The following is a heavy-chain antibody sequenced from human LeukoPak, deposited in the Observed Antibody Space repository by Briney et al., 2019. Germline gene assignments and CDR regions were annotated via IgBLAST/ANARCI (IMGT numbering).Heavy chain of an antibody. J-gene: IGHJ3*02. CDR2: INIDGSIT. Sequence: GGSLRLSCAVSGFTFGNYWMHWVRQVAAKGLVWVSRINIDGSITNYADSVKGRFTVSRDNAKNTLYLQMNSLRAEDTAVYYCTRVGYCATTSCRTAFDIWGQGTVFTVSS. CDR3: TRVGYCATTSCRTAFDI. V-gene: IGHV3-74*01. CDR1: GFTFGNYW. D-gene: IGHD2-2*01.